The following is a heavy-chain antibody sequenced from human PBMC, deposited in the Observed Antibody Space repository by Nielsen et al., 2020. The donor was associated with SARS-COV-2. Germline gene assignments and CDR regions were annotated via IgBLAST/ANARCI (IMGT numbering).Heavy chain of an antibody. D-gene: IGHD2-2*01. J-gene: IGHJ6*03. V-gene: IGHV5-51*01. CDR3: ARSRGVVPEEDYYYYMDV. Sequence: GESLKTSCKGSGYSFTSYWIGWVRQMPGKGLEWMGIIYPGDSDTRYSPSFQGQVTISADKSISTAYLQWSSLKASDTAMYYCARSRGVVPEEDYYYYMDVWGKGTTVTVSS. CDR1: GYSFTSYW. CDR2: IYPGDSDT.